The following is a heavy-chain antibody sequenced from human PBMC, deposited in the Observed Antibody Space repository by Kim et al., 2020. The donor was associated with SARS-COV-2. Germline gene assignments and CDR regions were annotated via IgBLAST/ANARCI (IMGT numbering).Heavy chain of an antibody. D-gene: IGHD3-9*01. J-gene: IGHJ5*02. CDR1: GGSISNHY. Sequence: SETLSLTCTVSGGSISNHYWSWIRQPPGKGLEWVGYIYFTGTTNYNPSLRSRVTISVDTSKNQVSLKLSSVTAADTAVYYCARGGAWLGSWGQGTQVTVSS. CDR2: IYFTGTT. CDR3: ARGGAWLGS. V-gene: IGHV4-59*11.